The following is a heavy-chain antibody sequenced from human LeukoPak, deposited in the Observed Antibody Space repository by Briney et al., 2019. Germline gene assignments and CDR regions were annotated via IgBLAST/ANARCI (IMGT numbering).Heavy chain of an antibody. V-gene: IGHV3-15*01. D-gene: IGHD6-19*01. CDR3: TTGGRGWQDY. J-gene: IGHJ4*02. CDR2: IKRNTDTGTT. CDR1: GLSFSNAW. Sequence: GGSLRLSCAASGLSFSNAWMSWVRQAPGKGREWVAHIKRNTDTGTTNYGASVEGIFTVSRDDSKNTLYLQINSLKIEDTAVYYCTTGGRGWQDYWGQGTLVTVSS.